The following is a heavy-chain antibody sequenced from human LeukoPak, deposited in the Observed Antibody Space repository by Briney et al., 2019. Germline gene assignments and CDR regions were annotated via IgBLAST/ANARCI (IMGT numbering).Heavy chain of an antibody. Sequence: GGSLRLSCAASGFTFGSYSMNWVRQAPGKGLEWVSSISSSSSYIYYADSVKGRFTISRDNAKNSLYLQMNSLRAEDTAVYYCARRIAVAGTRYFQHWGQGTLVTVSS. D-gene: IGHD6-19*01. V-gene: IGHV3-21*01. CDR1: GFTFGSYS. J-gene: IGHJ1*01. CDR2: ISSSSSYI. CDR3: ARRIAVAGTRYFQH.